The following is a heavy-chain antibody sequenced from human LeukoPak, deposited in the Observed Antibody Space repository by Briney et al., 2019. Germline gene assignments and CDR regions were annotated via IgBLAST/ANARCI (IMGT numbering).Heavy chain of an antibody. V-gene: IGHV3-23*01. Sequence: PGGSLRLSCAASGFTFSSYAMSWVRQAPGKGLEWVSAISGSGGSTCYADSVKGRFTISRDNSKNTLYLQMNSLRAEDTAVYYCAKDKYSYGYRIFDYWGQGTLVAVSS. D-gene: IGHD5-18*01. CDR2: ISGSGGST. CDR1: GFTFSSYA. J-gene: IGHJ4*02. CDR3: AKDKYSYGYRIFDY.